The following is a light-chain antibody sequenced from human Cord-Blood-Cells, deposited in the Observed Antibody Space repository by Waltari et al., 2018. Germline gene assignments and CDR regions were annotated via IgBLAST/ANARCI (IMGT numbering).Light chain of an antibody. CDR1: QGISSY. V-gene: IGKV1-9*01. CDR3: QQLNSYPSLT. Sequence: DIQLTQSPSFLSASVGDRVTITCRASQGISSYLAWYQQKPGKAPKLLFYAASTLQSGVPSRFSGSGSGTEFTLTISSLQPEDFATYYCQQLNSYPSLTFGQGTRLEIK. J-gene: IGKJ5*01. CDR2: AAS.